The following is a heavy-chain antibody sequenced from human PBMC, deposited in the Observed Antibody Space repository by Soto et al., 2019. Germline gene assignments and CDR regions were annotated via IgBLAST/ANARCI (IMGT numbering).Heavy chain of an antibody. Sequence: QVQLVQSGAEVKKPGASVKVSCKASGYTFTGYYMHWVRQAPGQGLEWMGWINPNSGGTNYAQKFQGRVTMTRDTAISTAYMELSRLRSDDTAVYYCAPGLLEDSLAVAGPNWFDPWGQGTLVTVSS. CDR1: GYTFTGYY. V-gene: IGHV1-2*02. D-gene: IGHD6-19*01. CDR3: APGLLEDSLAVAGPNWFDP. CDR2: INPNSGGT. J-gene: IGHJ5*02.